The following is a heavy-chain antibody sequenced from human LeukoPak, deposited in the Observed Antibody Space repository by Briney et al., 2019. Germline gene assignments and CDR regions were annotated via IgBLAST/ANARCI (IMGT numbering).Heavy chain of an antibody. J-gene: IGHJ4*02. CDR2: ISAYNGNT. Sequence: ASVKVSCKASGYTFTGYYMHWVRQAPGQGLEWMGWISAYNGNTNYAQKLQGRVTMTTDTSTSTAYMELRSLRSDDTAVYYCARERARTPYFDYWGQGTLVTVSS. V-gene: IGHV1-18*04. CDR1: GYTFTGYY. D-gene: IGHD6-6*01. CDR3: ARERARTPYFDY.